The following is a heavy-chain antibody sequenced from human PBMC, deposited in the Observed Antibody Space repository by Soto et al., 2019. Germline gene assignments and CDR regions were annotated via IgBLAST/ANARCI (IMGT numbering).Heavy chain of an antibody. D-gene: IGHD3-10*01. Sequence: QVQLVQSGAEVKKPGSSVKVSCKAYGGIFSTYAISWLRQARGQGLEWMGGIIPIFGTPNYAQRFQGRVTITADESTSTAYMELSRLRSEDTAVYYCARDRDDYGSGNYYNRIDFWGQGTLVTVSS. CDR2: IIPIFGTP. J-gene: IGHJ4*02. CDR1: GGIFSTYA. CDR3: ARDRDDYGSGNYYNRIDF. V-gene: IGHV1-69*01.